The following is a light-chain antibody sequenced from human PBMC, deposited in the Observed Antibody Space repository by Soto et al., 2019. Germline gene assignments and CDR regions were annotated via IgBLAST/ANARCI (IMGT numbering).Light chain of an antibody. V-gene: IGKV3-15*01. Sequence: EIVMTQSPATLSVSPGERATLSCGASESVVRNLAWYQQKPGQGPRLLIFGASTRATGIPARFSGSGSGTDFTLTISRLEPEDFAVYYCQQYGSLSWTFGQGTKVDI. J-gene: IGKJ1*01. CDR3: QQYGSLSWT. CDR1: ESVVRN. CDR2: GAS.